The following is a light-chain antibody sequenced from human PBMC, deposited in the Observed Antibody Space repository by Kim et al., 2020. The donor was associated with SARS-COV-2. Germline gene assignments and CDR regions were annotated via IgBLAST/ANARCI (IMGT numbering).Light chain of an antibody. CDR1: NLGDKY. CDR3: QAWDSSLVV. CDR2: QDS. Sequence: SYELTQPPSVSMSPGQTASITCSGDNLGDKYACWYQQRPGQSPVLVIYQDSKRPSGIPERFSGSNSGNTATLTISGTQAMDEADYYCQAWDSSLVVFGGGTQLTVL. J-gene: IGLJ2*01. V-gene: IGLV3-1*01.